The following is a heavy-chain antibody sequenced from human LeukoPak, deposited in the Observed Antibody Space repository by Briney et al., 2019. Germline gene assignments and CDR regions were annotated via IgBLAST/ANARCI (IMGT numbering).Heavy chain of an antibody. CDR3: ARERKYYYDSSGYHVIAFDI. Sequence: SETLSLTCAVYGGSFSGYYWSWIRQPPGKGLEWIGQIYHSGSTNYNPSLKSRVTISVDTSKNQFSLKLSSVTAADTAVYYCARERKYYYDSSGYHVIAFDIWGQGTMVTVSS. D-gene: IGHD3-22*01. V-gene: IGHV4-34*01. J-gene: IGHJ3*02. CDR1: GGSFSGYY. CDR2: IYHSGST.